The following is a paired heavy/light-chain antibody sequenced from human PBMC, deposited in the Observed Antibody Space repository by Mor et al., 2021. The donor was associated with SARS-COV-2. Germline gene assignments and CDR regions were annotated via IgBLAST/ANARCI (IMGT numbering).Heavy chain of an antibody. Sequence: QVTLKESGPVLVKPTETLTLTCTVSGFSLSNATMGVSWIRQPPGKALEWLALIFSNDEKSYSTSLKSRLTISKDTSKSQVVLTMTNMDPVDTATYYCARIRTSNYYDSSGYYSLGFDYWGQGTLVTVSS. V-gene: IGHV2-26*01. J-gene: IGHJ4*02. CDR3: ARIRTSNYYDSSGYYSLGFDY. CDR2: IFSNDEK. D-gene: IGHD3-22*01. CDR1: GFSLSNATMG.
Light chain of an antibody. CDR1: ALPKQY. Sequence: SYELTQPPSVSVSPGQTARITCSGDALPKQYAYWYQQKPGQAPVLLIYKDTERPSGIPERFSGSSSGTTVTLTISGVQAEDEADYYCQSADSSGTIEVFGGGTKLTVL. V-gene: IGLV3-25*03. J-gene: IGLJ2*01. CDR2: KDT. CDR3: QSADSSGTIEV.